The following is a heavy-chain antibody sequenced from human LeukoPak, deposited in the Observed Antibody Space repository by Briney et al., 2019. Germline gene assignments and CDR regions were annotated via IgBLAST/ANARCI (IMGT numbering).Heavy chain of an antibody. CDR1: GFTFSSYW. V-gene: IGHV3-7*01. CDR3: ARDIEAAGLFLDY. J-gene: IGHJ4*02. D-gene: IGHD6-13*01. CDR2: MKYDGSEK. Sequence: GGSLRLSCAASGFTFSSYWMSWVRQAPGKGLEWVANMKYDGSEKYYVDSVKGRFTISRDNAKNSLYLQMNSLRAEDTAVYFCARDIEAAGLFLDYWGQGTLVTVSS.